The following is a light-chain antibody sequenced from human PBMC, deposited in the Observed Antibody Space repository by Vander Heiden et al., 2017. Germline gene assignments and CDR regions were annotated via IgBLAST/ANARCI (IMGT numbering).Light chain of an antibody. CDR3: AAWDDSLSGVV. Sequence: QSVLTQPPSASGTPGQRVTISCSGSSSNIGSNYVYWYQQLPGTAPKLLIYRNNRRPSGVPDRFSGSKSGTSASLAISGLRAEDEAEYYCAAWDDSLSGVVFGGGTKLTVL. CDR1: SSNIGSNY. J-gene: IGLJ2*01. V-gene: IGLV1-47*01. CDR2: RNN.